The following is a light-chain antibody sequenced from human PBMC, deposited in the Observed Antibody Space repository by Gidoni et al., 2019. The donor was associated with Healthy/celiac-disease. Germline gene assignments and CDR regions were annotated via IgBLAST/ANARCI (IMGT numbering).Light chain of an antibody. CDR1: QSVSSY. Sequence: EIVWTQSPATLCLSPGERATLSCRASQSVSSYLAWYQQKPGQAPRLLIYDASNRATGIPARFSGSGSGTDFTLTISSLEPEDFAVYYCQQRSNWPPALTFGGGTKVEIK. V-gene: IGKV3-11*01. CDR3: QQRSNWPPALT. CDR2: DAS. J-gene: IGKJ4*01.